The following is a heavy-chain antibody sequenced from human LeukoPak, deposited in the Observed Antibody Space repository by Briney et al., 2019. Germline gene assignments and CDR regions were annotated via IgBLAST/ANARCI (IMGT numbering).Heavy chain of an antibody. Sequence: PGGSLRLSCAASGFTFSNAWMSWVRQAPGKGLEWVALIWYDGTNKYYADSVKGRFTISRDNSKDTLYLQMNSLSAEDTAVYYCVTTSSDPQDSSGYLGYWGQGTLVTVSS. V-gene: IGHV3-33*08. CDR1: GFTFSNAW. CDR2: IWYDGTNK. J-gene: IGHJ4*02. D-gene: IGHD3-22*01. CDR3: VTTSSDPQDSSGYLGY.